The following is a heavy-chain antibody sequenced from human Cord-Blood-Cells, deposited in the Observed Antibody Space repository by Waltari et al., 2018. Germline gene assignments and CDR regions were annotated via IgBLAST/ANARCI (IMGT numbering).Heavy chain of an antibody. D-gene: IGHD6-19*01. CDR3: ARGTYTDSSGWYWYFDL. V-gene: IGHV1-3*01. J-gene: IGHJ2*01. Sequence: QVQLVQSGAEVKKPGASVKVSCKASGYTFTSYAMHWVRQAPGQRLEWMGWINAGNGNTKYSQKFQGRVTITRDTSASTAYMELSSLRSEDTAVYYCARGTYTDSSGWYWYFDLWGRGTLVTVSS. CDR2: INAGNGNT. CDR1: GYTFTSYA.